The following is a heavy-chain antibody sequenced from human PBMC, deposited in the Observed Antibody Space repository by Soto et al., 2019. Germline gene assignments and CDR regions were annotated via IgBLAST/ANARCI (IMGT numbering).Heavy chain of an antibody. CDR3: ARGGGESSDGLYYFDS. CDR2: IYYSGNT. D-gene: IGHD3-16*01. V-gene: IGHV4-30-4*01. J-gene: IGHJ4*02. CDR1: GGPTSSDNY. Sequence: SETLSLTCTVSGGPTSSDNYWSGIRQPPGKGLEWIGHIYYSGNTDYNPSLKSRLAISIDTSKNQFSLKLSSVTAADTAVYFCARGGGESSDGLYYFDSWGQGSLVTVSS.